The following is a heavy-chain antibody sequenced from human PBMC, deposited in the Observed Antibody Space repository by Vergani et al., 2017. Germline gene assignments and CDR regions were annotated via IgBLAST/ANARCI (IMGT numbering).Heavy chain of an antibody. J-gene: IGHJ1*01. V-gene: IGHV1-24*01. CDR2: FDPEDGET. CDR1: GYTLTELS. D-gene: IGHD3-9*01. CDR3: ATDWDDILTGFAKGGKDFQH. Sequence: QVQLVQSGAEVKKPGASVKVSCKVSGYTLTELSMHWVRQAPGKGLEWMGGFDPEDGETIYAQKFQGRVTMTEDTSTDTAYMELSSLRSEDTAVYYCATDWDDILTGFAKGGKDFQHWGQGTLVTVSS.